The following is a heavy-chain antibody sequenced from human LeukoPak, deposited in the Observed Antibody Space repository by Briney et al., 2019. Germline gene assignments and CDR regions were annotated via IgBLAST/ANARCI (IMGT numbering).Heavy chain of an antibody. D-gene: IGHD1-26*01. CDR1: GFTFSSYS. Sequence: GGSLRLSCAAFGFTFSSYSMNWVRQAPGKGLEWVSSISSSSSYIYYADSVKGRFTISRDNAKNSLYLQMNSLGAEDTAVYYCATLGATTHAFDIWGQGTMVTVSS. V-gene: IGHV3-21*01. CDR2: ISSSSSYI. J-gene: IGHJ3*02. CDR3: ATLGATTHAFDI.